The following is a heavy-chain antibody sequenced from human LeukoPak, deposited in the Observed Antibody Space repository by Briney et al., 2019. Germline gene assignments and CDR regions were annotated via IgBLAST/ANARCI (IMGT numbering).Heavy chain of an antibody. J-gene: IGHJ4*02. CDR1: GFTFSSYS. Sequence: GGSLRLSCAASGFTFSSYSMNWVRQAPGKGLEWVSGISWNSGSIGYADSVKGRFTISRDNAKNSLYLQMNSLRAEDTALYYCAKDKGIGAAAGAIDYWGQGTLVTVSS. CDR2: ISWNSGSI. D-gene: IGHD6-13*01. V-gene: IGHV3-9*01. CDR3: AKDKGIGAAAGAIDY.